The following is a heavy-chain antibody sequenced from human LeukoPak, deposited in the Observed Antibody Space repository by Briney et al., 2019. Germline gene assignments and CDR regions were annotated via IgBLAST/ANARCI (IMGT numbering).Heavy chain of an antibody. CDR3: ARVPPRYCSSTSCYTYYYYYYMDV. Sequence: GGSLRLSCAASGFTFSDYYLSWIRQAPGKGLEWVSYISSSGSTIYYADSVKGRFTISRDNAKNSLHLQMNSLRAEDTAVYYCARVPPRYCSSTSCYTYYYYYYMDVWGKGTTVTVSS. CDR1: GFTFSDYY. J-gene: IGHJ6*03. V-gene: IGHV3-11*04. CDR2: ISSSGSTI. D-gene: IGHD2-2*02.